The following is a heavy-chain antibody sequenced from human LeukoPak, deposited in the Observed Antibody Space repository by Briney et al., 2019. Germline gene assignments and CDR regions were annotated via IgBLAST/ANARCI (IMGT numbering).Heavy chain of an antibody. D-gene: IGHD5-12*01. Sequence: SETLSLTCAVYGGSFSGYYWSWLRQPPGKGLEWIGSIYYSGSTYYNPSLKSRVTISVDTSKNQFSLKLSSVTAADTAVYYCARLVATSRDYWGQGTLVTVSS. CDR1: GGSFSGYY. J-gene: IGHJ4*02. CDR3: ARLVATSRDY. CDR2: IYYSGST. V-gene: IGHV4-34*01.